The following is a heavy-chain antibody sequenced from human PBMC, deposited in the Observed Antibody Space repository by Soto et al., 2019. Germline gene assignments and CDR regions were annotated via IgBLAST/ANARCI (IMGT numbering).Heavy chain of an antibody. D-gene: IGHD2-15*01. J-gene: IGHJ6*02. Sequence: PGGSLRLSCAASGFTVSSNYISWGRQAPGKGLEWVSVISIGGTTYYADSVKGRFTISRDNSKNTLYLQMNSLRAEDTAVYYCVRDTCSGGSCYSGYYGMDVWGQGTTVTVSS. V-gene: IGHV3-53*01. CDR3: VRDTCSGGSCYSGYYGMDV. CDR1: GFTVSSNY. CDR2: ISIGGTT.